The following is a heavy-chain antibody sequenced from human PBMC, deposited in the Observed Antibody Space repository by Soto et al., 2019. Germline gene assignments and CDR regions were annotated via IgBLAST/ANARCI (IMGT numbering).Heavy chain of an antibody. Sequence: SETLSLTCSVSGGSISSSNHYCVWIRQPPGKGLEWVGSIYYGGDTYYNPSLKSRVTVSIDASKNQFSLKLSSVTAADTAVYFCARRSHVTVPTSWGQGTRVTVAS. CDR2: IYYGGDT. V-gene: IGHV4-39*01. D-gene: IGHD4-4*01. CDR1: GGSISSSNHY. J-gene: IGHJ4*02. CDR3: ARRSHVTVPTS.